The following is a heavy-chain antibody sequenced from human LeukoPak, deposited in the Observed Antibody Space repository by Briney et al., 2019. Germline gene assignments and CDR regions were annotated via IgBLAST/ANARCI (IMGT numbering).Heavy chain of an antibody. CDR2: ISYDGSNK. V-gene: IGHV3-30*18. CDR3: AKDGDQYSGSYYYFDY. D-gene: IGHD1-26*01. J-gene: IGHJ4*02. CDR1: GTTFSFYA. Sequence: GGSLKLSCAASGTTFSFYAMSWVRQAPGKGLEWVAVISYDGSNKYYADSVKGRFTISRDNSKNTLYLQMNSLRAEDTAVYYCAKDGDQYSGSYYYFDYWGQGTLVTVSS.